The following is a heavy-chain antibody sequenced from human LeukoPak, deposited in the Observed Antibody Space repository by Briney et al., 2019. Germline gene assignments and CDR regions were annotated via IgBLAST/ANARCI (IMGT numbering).Heavy chain of an antibody. J-gene: IGHJ4*02. CDR2: LYIGGTT. CDR1: GLGVSSTY. D-gene: IGHD3-9*01. CDR3: VRVRAYFDSYGTFDY. Sequence: GGSLRLFCAASGLGVSSTYMGWVRHAPGKGPEGGKVLYIGGTTFYADSVKGRFTIARDNVKNTVHLQMYNLRAEDTAVYYCVRVRAYFDSYGTFDYWGQGALVTVSS. V-gene: IGHV3-66*01.